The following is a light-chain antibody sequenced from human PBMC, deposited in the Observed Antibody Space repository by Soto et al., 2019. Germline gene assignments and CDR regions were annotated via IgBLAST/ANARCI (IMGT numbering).Light chain of an antibody. CDR3: QQYNNWPLT. CDR2: DAS. V-gene: IGKV3-15*01. J-gene: IGKJ4*01. CDR1: QSVSSN. Sequence: EIVMTQFPATLSVSPGERATLSCRASQSVSSNLAWYQQKPGQAPRLLIYDASTRATGIPARFSGSGSGTEFTLTISSLQSEDFVVYYCQQYNNWPLTFGGGTKVEIK.